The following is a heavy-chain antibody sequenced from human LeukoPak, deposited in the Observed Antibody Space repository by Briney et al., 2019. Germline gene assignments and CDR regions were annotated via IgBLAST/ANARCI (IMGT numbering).Heavy chain of an antibody. Sequence: SETLSLTCTVSGGSISSYYWSWIRQPPGKGLEWIGYIYYSGSTNYNPSLKSRVTISLDTSKNQFSLKLSSVTAADTAVYYCARHQRRASYEDWGQGTLVTVSS. CDR2: IYYSGST. V-gene: IGHV4-59*08. CDR3: ARHQRRASYED. CDR1: GGSISSYY. D-gene: IGHD1-26*01. J-gene: IGHJ4*02.